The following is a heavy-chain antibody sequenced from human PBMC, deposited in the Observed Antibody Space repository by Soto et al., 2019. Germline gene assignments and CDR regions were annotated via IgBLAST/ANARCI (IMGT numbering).Heavy chain of an antibody. CDR2: IYPGDSDT. D-gene: IGHD2-15*01. J-gene: IGHJ5*02. CDR1: GYSFTSYW. CDR3: AIFQVYCRGGSCYFYNWFDP. V-gene: IGHV5-51*01. Sequence: GESLKISCKGSGYSFTSYWIGWVRQMPGKGLEWMGTIYPGDSDTRYSPSFQGQVTISADKSISTAYLQWSSLKASDTAIYYCAIFQVYCRGGSCYFYNWFDPWGQGTLVTVSS.